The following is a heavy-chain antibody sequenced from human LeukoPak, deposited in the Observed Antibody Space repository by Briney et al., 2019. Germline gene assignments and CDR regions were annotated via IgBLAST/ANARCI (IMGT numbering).Heavy chain of an antibody. CDR3: ARVFYYGL. CDR2: IYYSGST. J-gene: IGHJ6*01. CDR1: GGLHSRYY. V-gene: IGHV4-59*01. Sequence: SETQTLMRTVSGGLHSRYYASWIRQPPGKGLEWIGYIYYSGSTTYNPSLRSRVTISVDTSKNQFSLKLSSVTAADTAVYYCARVFYYGL.